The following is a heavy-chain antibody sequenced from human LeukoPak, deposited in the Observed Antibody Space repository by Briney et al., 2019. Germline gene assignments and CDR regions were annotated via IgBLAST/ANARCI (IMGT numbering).Heavy chain of an antibody. CDR2: IYYSGST. V-gene: IGHV4-59*01. CDR1: GGSISSYY. CDR3: ARGRDGYNFWSSWPLDAFDI. Sequence: PSETLSLTCTVSGGSISSYYWSWIRQPPGKGLEWIGYIYYSGSTNYNPSLKSRVTISVDTSKNQFPLKLSSVTAADTAVYYCARGRDGYNFWSSWPLDAFDIWGQGTMVTVSS. J-gene: IGHJ3*02. D-gene: IGHD5-24*01.